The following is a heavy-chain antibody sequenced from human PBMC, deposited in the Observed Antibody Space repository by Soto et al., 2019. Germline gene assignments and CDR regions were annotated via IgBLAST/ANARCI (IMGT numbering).Heavy chain of an antibody. CDR3: AREVPTPYYFDY. D-gene: IGHD1-1*01. CDR1: GDSISSGGYY. CDR2: IYYSGST. Sequence: SETLSLTCTVSGDSISSGGYYWSWIRQHPGKGLEWIGYIYYSGSTYYSPSLKSRITISLDTSKNQFSLKLSSVTAADTAVYYCAREVPTPYYFDYWGQGTLVTVSS. V-gene: IGHV4-31*03. J-gene: IGHJ4*02.